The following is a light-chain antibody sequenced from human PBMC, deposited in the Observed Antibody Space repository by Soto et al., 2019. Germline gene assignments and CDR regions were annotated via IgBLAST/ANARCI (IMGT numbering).Light chain of an antibody. J-gene: IGKJ1*01. Sequence: EIVLTQSPGTLSLSPGEGATLSCRASQSFSSRFLAWYQQKPGQAPRLLMYGASTRASGIPDRFSGSGSGTDFTLTISRLEPEDFAVYYCQQYAGSPWTFDQGTKVEIK. CDR3: QQYAGSPWT. CDR1: QSFSSRF. V-gene: IGKV3-20*01. CDR2: GAS.